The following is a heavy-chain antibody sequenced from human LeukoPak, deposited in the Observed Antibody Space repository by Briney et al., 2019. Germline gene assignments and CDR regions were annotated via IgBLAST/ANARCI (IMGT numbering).Heavy chain of an antibody. CDR3: AREFGYSSSWPGWFDP. Sequence: TGGSLRLSCAASGFTFSSYGMHWVRQAPGKGLEWVAVIWYDGSNKYYADSVKGRFTISRDNSKNTLYLQMNSLRAEDTAVYYCAREFGYSSSWPGWFDPWGQGTLVTVSS. J-gene: IGHJ5*02. V-gene: IGHV3-33*08. CDR2: IWYDGSNK. CDR1: GFTFSSYG. D-gene: IGHD6-13*01.